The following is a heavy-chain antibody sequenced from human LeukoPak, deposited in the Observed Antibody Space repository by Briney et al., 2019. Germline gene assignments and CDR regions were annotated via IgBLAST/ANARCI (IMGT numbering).Heavy chain of an antibody. V-gene: IGHV3-66*01. CDR1: GFSVSTSY. J-gene: IGHJ4*02. CDR3: ARDQRGSGWENYYFDY. Sequence: PGGSLRLSCAASGFSVSTSYMTWVRQAPGKGLEWVSVIYSGGSTYYADSVKGRFTISRDNSKNTLYLQMNSLRAEDTAVYYCARDQRGSGWENYYFDYWGQGTLVTVSS. D-gene: IGHD6-19*01. CDR2: IYSGGST.